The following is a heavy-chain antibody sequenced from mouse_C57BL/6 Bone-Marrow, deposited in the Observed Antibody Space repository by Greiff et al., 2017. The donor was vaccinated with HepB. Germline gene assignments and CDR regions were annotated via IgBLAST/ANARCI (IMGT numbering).Heavy chain of an antibody. J-gene: IGHJ2*01. CDR3: AREDDYLYFDY. CDR1: GFTFSDYG. D-gene: IGHD2-4*01. V-gene: IGHV5-17*01. CDR2: ISSGSSTI. Sequence: EVKLEESGGGLVKPGGSLKLSCAASGFTFSDYGMHWVRQAPEKGLEWVAYISSGSSTIYYADTVKGRFTISRDNAKNTLFLQMTSLRSEDTAMYYCAREDDYLYFDYWGQGTTLTVSS.